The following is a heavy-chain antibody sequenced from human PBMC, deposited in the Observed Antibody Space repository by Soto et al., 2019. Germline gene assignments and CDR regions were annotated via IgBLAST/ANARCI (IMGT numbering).Heavy chain of an antibody. Sequence: QVQLVQSGAEVKKPGSSVKVSCKASGGTFSSYAISWVRQAPGQGLEWMGGIIPIFGTANYAQKFQGRVTITADKSTSTAYMELSSLRSEDTAVYYCARVDSSGYYPHYCGMDVWGQGTTVTVSS. V-gene: IGHV1-69*06. D-gene: IGHD3-22*01. CDR1: GGTFSSYA. CDR3: ARVDSSGYYPHYCGMDV. CDR2: IIPIFGTA. J-gene: IGHJ6*02.